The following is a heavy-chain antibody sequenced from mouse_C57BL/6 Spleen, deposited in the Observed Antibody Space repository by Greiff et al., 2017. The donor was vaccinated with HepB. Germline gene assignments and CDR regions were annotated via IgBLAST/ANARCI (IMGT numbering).Heavy chain of an antibody. CDR2: IYPGSGST. CDR1: GYTFTSYW. Sequence: QVQLQQPGAELVKPGASVKMSCKASGYTFTSYWITWVKQRPGQGLEWIGDIYPGSGSTNYNGKFKGKATLTADKSSSTAYMQLSSLTSEDSAVYFCAREGQDRGRRNFDYWGQGTTLTVSS. V-gene: IGHV1-55*01. D-gene: IGHD3-2*01. J-gene: IGHJ2*01. CDR3: AREGQDRGRRNFDY.